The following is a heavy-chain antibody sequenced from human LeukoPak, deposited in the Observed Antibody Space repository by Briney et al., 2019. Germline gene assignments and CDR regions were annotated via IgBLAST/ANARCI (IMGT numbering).Heavy chain of an antibody. V-gene: IGHV3-23*01. D-gene: IGHD1-26*01. CDR3: AKYSGSS. CDR1: GFTFSSYA. J-gene: IGHJ5*02. CDR2: ISSDGST. Sequence: GWSLRLSCAASGFTFSSYAMSWVRQAPGKGLEGVSAISSDGSTYYGGSVKGRFTISTDNSKNTLYLQMNSLRAEDTAVYYCAKYSGSSWGQGTLVTVSS.